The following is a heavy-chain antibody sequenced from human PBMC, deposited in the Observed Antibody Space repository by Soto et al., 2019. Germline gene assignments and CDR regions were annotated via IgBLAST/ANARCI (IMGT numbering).Heavy chain of an antibody. V-gene: IGHV5-51*01. CDR2: IYPSDSDT. D-gene: IGHD3-3*01. J-gene: IGHJ4*02. Sequence: PGESLKISCKGSGYNFAGYWIAWVRQMPGKGLELMGIIYPSDSDTRYRPSFQGQVTISADKSISSAYLQWSSLRASDTAMYYCARGGVSTRTFDYWGQGTPVTLSS. CDR1: GYNFAGYW. CDR3: ARGGVSTRTFDY.